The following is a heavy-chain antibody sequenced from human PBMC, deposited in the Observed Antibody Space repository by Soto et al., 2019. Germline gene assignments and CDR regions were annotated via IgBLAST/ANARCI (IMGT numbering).Heavy chain of an antibody. CDR2: IIPIFGTA. V-gene: IGHV1-69*01. CDR1: GGTFSSYA. D-gene: IGHD2-15*01. J-gene: IGHJ6*02. CDR3: ARQSGYCSGGSCLYYYYYGMDV. Sequence: QVQLMQSGAEVKKPGSSVKVSCKASGGTFSSYAISWVRQAPGQGLEWMGGIIPIFGTANYAQKFQGRVTITADESTSTAYMELSSLRSEDTAVYYCARQSGYCSGGSCLYYYYYGMDVWGQGTTVTVSS.